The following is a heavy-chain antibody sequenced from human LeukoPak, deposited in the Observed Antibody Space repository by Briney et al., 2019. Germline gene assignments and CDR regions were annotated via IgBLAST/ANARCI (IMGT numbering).Heavy chain of an antibody. Sequence: SETLSLTCTVSGGSISSSSYYWGWIRQPPGKGLEWIGSIYYSGSTYYNPSLKSRVTISVDTSKNQFSLKLSSVTAADTAVYYCARAQTVRGGDAFDIWGQGTMVTVSS. CDR3: ARAQTVRGGDAFDI. J-gene: IGHJ3*02. V-gene: IGHV4-39*01. CDR1: GGSISSSSYY. CDR2: IYYSGST. D-gene: IGHD3-10*01.